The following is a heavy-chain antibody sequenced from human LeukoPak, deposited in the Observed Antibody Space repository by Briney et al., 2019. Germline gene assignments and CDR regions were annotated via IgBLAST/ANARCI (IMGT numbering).Heavy chain of an antibody. CDR2: IYISGTT. V-gene: IGHV4-4*07. Sequence: PTDCLSLTCTVAGGSISSYYWSWIRQPAGKGLDWIGRIYISGTTNYNPSLKSRVTISIDKSKNHFSLKLSSVTAADTAVYYCARDWSYDRSFDIWGQGTMVTDPS. CDR1: GGSISSYY. CDR3: ARDWSYDRSFDI. D-gene: IGHD3-10*01. J-gene: IGHJ3*02.